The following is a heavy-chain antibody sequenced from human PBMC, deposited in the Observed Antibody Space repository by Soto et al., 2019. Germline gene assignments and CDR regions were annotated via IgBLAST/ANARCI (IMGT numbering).Heavy chain of an antibody. Sequence: QVQLVESGGGVVQPGRSLRLSCAASGFTFSSYGMHWVRQAPGKGLEWVAVISYDGSNKYYADSVKGRFTISRDNSKNTLYLQMNSLRAEDTAVYYCAKGLDLPFDYWGQGTLVTVSS. J-gene: IGHJ4*02. CDR3: AKGLDLPFDY. CDR1: GFTFSSYG. V-gene: IGHV3-30*18. CDR2: ISYDGSNK. D-gene: IGHD6-19*01.